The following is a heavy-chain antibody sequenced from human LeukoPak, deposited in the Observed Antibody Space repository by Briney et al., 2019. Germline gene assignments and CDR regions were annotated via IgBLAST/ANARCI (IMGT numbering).Heavy chain of an antibody. Sequence: PSETLSLTCAVYGGSFSGYYWSWIRQPPGKGLEWIGEINHSGSTNYNPSLKSRVTISVDTSKNQFSLKLSSVPAADTAVYYCARFPHRDYYYYYGMDVWGKGTTVTVSS. CDR3: ARFPHRDYYYYYGMDV. V-gene: IGHV4-34*01. CDR2: INHSGST. CDR1: GGSFSGYY. J-gene: IGHJ6*04.